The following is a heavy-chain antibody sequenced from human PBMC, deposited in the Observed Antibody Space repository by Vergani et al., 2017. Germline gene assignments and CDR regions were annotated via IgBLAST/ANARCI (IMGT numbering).Heavy chain of an antibody. J-gene: IGHJ4*02. CDR1: GFTFDDCA. CDR3: AKDTVWFGGGYFDY. V-gene: IGHV3-9*03. CDR2: ISWNSGSI. Sequence: EVQLVESGGGLVQPGRSLRLSCAASGFTFDDCAMHWVRQAPGKGLEWVSGISWNSGSIGYADSVKGRFTISRDNAKNSLYLQMNSLRAEDMALYYCAKDTVWFGGGYFDYWGQGTLVTVSS. D-gene: IGHD3-10*01.